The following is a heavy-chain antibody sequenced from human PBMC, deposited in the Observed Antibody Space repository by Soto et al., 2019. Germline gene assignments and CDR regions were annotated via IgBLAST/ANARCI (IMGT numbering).Heavy chain of an antibody. V-gene: IGHV4-31*03. CDR1: GGSISSGGYY. Sequence: QVQLQESGPGLVKPSQTLSLTCTVSGGSISSGGYYWSWIRQHPGKGLEWIGYIYYSGSTYYNPSLKSRVTISVDTSKNQFSLKLSSVTAADTAVYYCARGLPGWYLVPSDAFDIWGQGTMVTVSS. J-gene: IGHJ3*02. D-gene: IGHD2-15*01. CDR2: IYYSGST. CDR3: ARGLPGWYLVPSDAFDI.